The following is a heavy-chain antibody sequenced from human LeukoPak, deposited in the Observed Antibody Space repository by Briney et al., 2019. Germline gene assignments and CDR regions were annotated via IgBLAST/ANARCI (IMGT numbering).Heavy chain of an antibody. CDR1: GGTFSSYA. V-gene: IGHV1-69*06. J-gene: IGHJ6*03. Sequence: GASVKVSCKASGGTFSSYAISWVRQAPGQGLEWLGSILPIYPTANYAPNFQGRVTITADNSTGTVYLDLSGLRSDDTAVYFCARGPPNYYYMGVWGKGTAVTISS. CDR3: ARGPPNYYYMGV. CDR2: ILPIYPTA.